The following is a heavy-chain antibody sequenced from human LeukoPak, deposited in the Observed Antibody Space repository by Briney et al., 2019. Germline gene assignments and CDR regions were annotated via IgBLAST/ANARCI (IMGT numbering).Heavy chain of an antibody. V-gene: IGHV3-7*01. CDR2: IKQDGSEK. CDR1: GFTFSSYW. D-gene: IGHD6-13*01. J-gene: IGHJ4*02. Sequence: PGGSLRLSCAASGFTFSSYWMTWVRQVPGKGLEWVANIKQDGSEKYYVDSVTGRFAISRDNAKNSLYLQMNSLRAEDTAVYYCARMSSSSWFACDYWGQGTLVTVSS. CDR3: ARMSSSSWFACDY.